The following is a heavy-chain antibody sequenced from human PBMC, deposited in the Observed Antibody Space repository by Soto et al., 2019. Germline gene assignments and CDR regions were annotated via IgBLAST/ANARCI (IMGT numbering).Heavy chain of an antibody. J-gene: IGHJ4*02. D-gene: IGHD2-15*01. CDR2: ISGSGGST. V-gene: IGHV3-23*01. CDR3: AKRDVVVVAATTPLDY. CDR1: GFTFSSYA. Sequence: EVQLLESGGGLVQPGGSLRLSCAASGFTFSSYAMSWVRQAPGKGLEWVSAISGSGGSTYYADSVKGRFTISRDNSKNTLDLQMNSLRAEDTAVYYCAKRDVVVVAATTPLDYWGQGTLVTVSS.